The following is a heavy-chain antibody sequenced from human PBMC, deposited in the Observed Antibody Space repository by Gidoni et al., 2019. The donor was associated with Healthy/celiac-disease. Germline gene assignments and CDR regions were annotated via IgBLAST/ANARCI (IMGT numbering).Heavy chain of an antibody. V-gene: IGHV3-48*02. CDR3: AGALGIAAAGPRTFDY. CDR2: ISSSSSTI. D-gene: IGHD6-13*01. J-gene: IGHJ4*02. Sequence: EVQLVESGGGLVQPGGPLRLSCAASGFTVSSYSMNWVRQAPGKGLEWVSYISSSSSTIYYADSVKGRFTISRDNAKNSLYLQMNSLRDEDTAVYYCAGALGIAAAGPRTFDYWGQGTLVTVSS. CDR1: GFTVSSYS.